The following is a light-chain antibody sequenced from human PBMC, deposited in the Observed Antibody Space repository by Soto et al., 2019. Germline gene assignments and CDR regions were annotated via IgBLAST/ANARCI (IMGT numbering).Light chain of an antibody. CDR3: SSYTSWRWI. CDR1: NSDVGGYNS. J-gene: IGLJ2*01. V-gene: IGLV2-14*01. CDR2: EVS. Sequence: QYALTQPASVSGSPGQSITISCTGTNSDVGGYNSVSWYQQHPGKAPKLMIYEVSNRPSGVSNRFSGSKSGNTASLTISGLRAEDEADYYCSSYTSWRWIFGGGTKLTVL.